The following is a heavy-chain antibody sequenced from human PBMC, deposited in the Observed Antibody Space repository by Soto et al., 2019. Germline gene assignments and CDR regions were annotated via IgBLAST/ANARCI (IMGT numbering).Heavy chain of an antibody. CDR3: ARPHSTACSNGVCSFFYHHAMDV. J-gene: IGHJ6*02. V-gene: IGHV1-2*01. Sequence: ASVKVSCKASGYSCTDDHIHCVRQPTGQGLEWLGRISPKSGGTSTAKKFQGWVTSTRDRSISTVYLGLTRLISADPAAYFCARPHSTACSNGVCSFFYHHAMDVWGQGHTVTVSS. D-gene: IGHD2-8*01. CDR2: ISPKSGGT. CDR1: GYSCTDDH.